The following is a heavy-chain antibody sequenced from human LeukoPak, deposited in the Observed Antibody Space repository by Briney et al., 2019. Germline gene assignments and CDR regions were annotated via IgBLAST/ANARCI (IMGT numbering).Heavy chain of an antibody. V-gene: IGHV4-31*03. Sequence: SETLSLTCTVSGGSISSGGYYWSWVRQHPGKGLEWIGYIYYSVSTYYNPSLKSRVTISVVTSKNQFSLKLSSVTAADTAVYYCARDAQGYGCFDPWGQGTLVTVSS. D-gene: IGHD2-15*01. J-gene: IGHJ5*02. CDR1: GGSISSGGYY. CDR3: ARDAQGYGCFDP. CDR2: IYYSVST.